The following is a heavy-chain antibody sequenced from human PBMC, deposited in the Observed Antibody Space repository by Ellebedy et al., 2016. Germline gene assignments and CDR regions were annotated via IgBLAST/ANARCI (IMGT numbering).Heavy chain of an antibody. J-gene: IGHJ3*02. Sequence: SETLSLTCAVSGGSISSSNWWSWVRQPPGKGLEWIGEIYHSGSTNYNPSLKSRVTISVDTSKNQFSLKLSSVTAADTAVYYCARDTFQWGSWGLVAFDIWGQGTMVTVSS. CDR2: IYHSGST. V-gene: IGHV4-4*02. D-gene: IGHD3-16*01. CDR1: GGSISSSNW. CDR3: ARDTFQWGSWGLVAFDI.